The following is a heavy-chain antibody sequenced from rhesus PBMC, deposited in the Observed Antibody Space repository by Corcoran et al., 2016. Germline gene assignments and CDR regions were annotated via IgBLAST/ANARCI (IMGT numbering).Heavy chain of an antibody. D-gene: IGHD3-3*01. V-gene: IGHV4-160*01. J-gene: IGHJ1*01. Sequence: QVQLQESGPGLVKPSETLSLTCAVSGGSISSNYWSRIRPPPGKGLVWIGRISGSGGSTDYTPSLKSRVTISTDTSKNQFSLKMRSVTAADTAVYYCARGDLWTGYGFWGQGALVTVSS. CDR1: GGSISSNY. CDR3: ARGDLWTGYGF. CDR2: ISGSGGST.